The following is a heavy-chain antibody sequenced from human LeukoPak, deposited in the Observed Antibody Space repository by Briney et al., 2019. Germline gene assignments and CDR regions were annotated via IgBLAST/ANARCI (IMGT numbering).Heavy chain of an antibody. CDR3: ARGYCSSTSCYPSDY. V-gene: IGHV4-4*07. CDR1: GGSISSYY. CDR2: IYTSGST. D-gene: IGHD2-2*01. J-gene: IGHJ4*02. Sequence: PSETLSLTCTVSGGSISSYYWSWIRQPAGKGLEWIGRIYTSGSTNYNPSPKSRVTMSVDTSKNQFSLKLSSVTAADTAVYYCARGYCSSTSCYPSDYWGQGTLVTVSS.